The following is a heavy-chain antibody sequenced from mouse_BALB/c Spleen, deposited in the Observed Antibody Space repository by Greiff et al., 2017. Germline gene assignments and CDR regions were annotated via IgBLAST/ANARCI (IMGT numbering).Heavy chain of an antibody. CDR3: ARRSYGYFDV. V-gene: IGHV14-3*02. Sequence: EVKLMESGAELVKPGASVKLSCTASGFNIKDTYMHWVKQRPEQGLEWIGRIDPANGNTKYDPKFQGKATITADTSSNTAYLQLSSLTSEDTAVYYCARRSYGYFDVWGAGTTVTVSS. CDR2: IDPANGNT. CDR1: GFNIKDTY. J-gene: IGHJ1*01.